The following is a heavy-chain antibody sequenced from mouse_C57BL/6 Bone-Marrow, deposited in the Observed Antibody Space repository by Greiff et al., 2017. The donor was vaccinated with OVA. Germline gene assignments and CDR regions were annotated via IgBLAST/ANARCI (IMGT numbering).Heavy chain of an antibody. D-gene: IGHD1-1*01. CDR2: IYPGDGDT. J-gene: IGHJ2*01. V-gene: IGHV1-82*01. Sequence: VKLMESGPELVKPGASVKISCKASGYAFSSSWMNWVKQRPGKGLEWIGRIYPGDGDTNYNGKFKGKATLTADKSSSTAYMQLSSLTSEDSAVYFCARKATVVASYYFDYWGQGTTLTVSS. CDR3: ARKATVVASYYFDY. CDR1: GYAFSSSW.